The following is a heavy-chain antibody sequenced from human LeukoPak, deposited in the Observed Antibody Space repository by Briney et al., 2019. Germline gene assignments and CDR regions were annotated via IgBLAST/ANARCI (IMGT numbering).Heavy chain of an antibody. Sequence: PSETLSLTCTVSGGSISSYYWSWIRQPPGKGLEWIGYIYYSGSTNYNPSLKSRVTISVDTSKNQFSLKLSSVTAADTAVYYCARGRIAVAGTVGWFDPWGQGTLVTVSS. V-gene: IGHV4-59*01. D-gene: IGHD6-19*01. CDR1: GGSISSYY. J-gene: IGHJ5*02. CDR2: IYYSGST. CDR3: ARGRIAVAGTVGWFDP.